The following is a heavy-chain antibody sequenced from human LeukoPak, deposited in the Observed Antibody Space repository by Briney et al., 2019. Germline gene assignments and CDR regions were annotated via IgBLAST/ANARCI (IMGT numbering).Heavy chain of an antibody. D-gene: IGHD3-3*01. J-gene: IGHJ5*02. Sequence: SVKVSCKTSGYTFTSYGYSWVRQAPGQGLEWMGGIIPIFGTANYAQKFQGRVTITADESTSTAYMELSSLRSEDTAVYYCATSYDSPYNWFDPWGQGTLVTVSS. CDR1: GYTFTSYG. CDR2: IIPIFGTA. CDR3: ATSYDSPYNWFDP. V-gene: IGHV1-69*13.